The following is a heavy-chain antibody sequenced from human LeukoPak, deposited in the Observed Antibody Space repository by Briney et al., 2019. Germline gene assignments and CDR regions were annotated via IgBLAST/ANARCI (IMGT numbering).Heavy chain of an antibody. J-gene: IGHJ4*02. Sequence: PSETLSLTCTVSGGSISSSSYYWGWIRQPPGKGLEWIGEINHSGSTNYNPSLKSRVTISVDTSKNQFSLKLSSVTAADTAVYYCARQNSPGTRYSSSWYVVDYWGQGTLVTVSS. V-gene: IGHV4-39*01. CDR3: ARQNSPGTRYSSSWYVVDY. D-gene: IGHD6-13*01. CDR1: GGSISSSSYY. CDR2: INHSGST.